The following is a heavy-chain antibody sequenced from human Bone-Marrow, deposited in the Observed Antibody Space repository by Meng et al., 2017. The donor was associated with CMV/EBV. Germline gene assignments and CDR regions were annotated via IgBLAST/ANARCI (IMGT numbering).Heavy chain of an antibody. CDR1: GASISSSPYH. CDR3: VRDQSSTWPCDY. D-gene: IGHD6-13*01. Sequence: SETLSLTCTVSGASISSSPYHWGWIRQPPGKGLEWIGSIHNSGSTYYNPSLRSRVTVSVDTSKNQFSLKLTSVTAADTAVYYCVRDQSSTWPCDYWGQGTLVTVSS. J-gene: IGHJ4*02. CDR2: IHNSGST. V-gene: IGHV4-39*07.